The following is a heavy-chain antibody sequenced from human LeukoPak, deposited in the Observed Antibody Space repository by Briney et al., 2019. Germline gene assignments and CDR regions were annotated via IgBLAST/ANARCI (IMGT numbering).Heavy chain of an antibody. CDR2: IRTKDNNYAT. CDR3: SSKDWSGSGPYSDY. CDR1: GLTFSGSA. V-gene: IGHV3-73*01. Sequence: GGSLRLSGAASGLTFSGSAMHWVRQASGKGLEWVGRIRTKDNNYATAYAASVKGRFTISRDDSKNTAYLQMNSLKTDDTAVYYCSSKDWSGSGPYSDYWGQGTLVTVSS. D-gene: IGHD3-3*01. J-gene: IGHJ4*02.